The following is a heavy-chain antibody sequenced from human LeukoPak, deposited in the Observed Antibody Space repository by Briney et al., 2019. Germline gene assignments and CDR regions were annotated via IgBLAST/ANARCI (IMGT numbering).Heavy chain of an antibody. Sequence: GGSLRLSCAASGFTFSSYAMHWVRQAPGKGLEWVAVISYDGSNKYYADSVKGRFTISRDNSKNTLYLQMNSLRAEDTAVYYCARDYSSSGWFDPWGQGTLVTVSS. CDR1: GFTFSSYA. CDR2: ISYDGSNK. CDR3: ARDYSSSGWFDP. V-gene: IGHV3-30-3*01. D-gene: IGHD6-6*01. J-gene: IGHJ5*02.